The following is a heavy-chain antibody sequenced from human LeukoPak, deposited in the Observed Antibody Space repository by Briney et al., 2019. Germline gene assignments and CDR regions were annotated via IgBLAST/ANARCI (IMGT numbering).Heavy chain of an antibody. CDR2: IWYDGSKK. CDR1: GFTFSDYG. CDR3: ARAHSSSSTFDL. J-gene: IGHJ4*02. Sequence: GRSLRLSCAASGFTFSDYGMHWVRQAPGQGLEWVALIWYDGSKKYYADSVKGRFTISRDNTKNTLYLQLNSLRADDTAVYYCARAHSSSSTFDLWCQGTLVTASS. V-gene: IGHV3-33*01. D-gene: IGHD6-6*01.